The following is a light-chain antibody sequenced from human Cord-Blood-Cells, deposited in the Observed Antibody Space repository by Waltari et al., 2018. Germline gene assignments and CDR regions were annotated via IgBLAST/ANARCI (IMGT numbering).Light chain of an antibody. Sequence: SYVLTQPPSVSVAPGKKARITCGGNNLGSKSVHWYQQKPGQTPVLVTYYDSDRPSGIPERFSGSNSVNTANLTISRVEAGDESDYYCQVWDSSSDHVVFGGGTKLTVL. CDR3: QVWDSSSDHVV. J-gene: IGLJ2*01. CDR1: NLGSKS. CDR2: YDS. V-gene: IGLV3-21*04.